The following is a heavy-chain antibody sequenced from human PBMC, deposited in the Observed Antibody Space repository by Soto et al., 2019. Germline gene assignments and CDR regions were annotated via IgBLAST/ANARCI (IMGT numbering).Heavy chain of an antibody. CDR3: ARDGGDTLAPAYYYYMDV. CDR2: IYYSVTT. J-gene: IGHJ6*03. D-gene: IGHD3-9*01. Sequence: QVQLQESGPGLVKPSETLSLTCTDSGGSISSYYWCWIRQPPGKGLELIGYIYYSVTTNYNPPLNGRVTISVDTSKHHSSLKLRSVTAADTAVSYCARDGGDTLAPAYYYYMDVWGKGTTVTVSS. V-gene: IGHV4-59*01. CDR1: GGSISSYY.